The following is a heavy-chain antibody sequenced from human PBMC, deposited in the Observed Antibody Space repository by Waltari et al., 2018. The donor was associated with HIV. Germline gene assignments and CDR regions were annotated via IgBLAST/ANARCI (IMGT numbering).Heavy chain of an antibody. CDR3: ALEQQLVQGAGYYYGMNV. CDR1: GGSISSSSYY. Sequence: QLQLQESGPGLVKPSETLSLTCTVSGGSISSSSYYWGWIRPPPGKGLEWDGSIYYIGSTYYNPALKSRVTITLDTSNNQLSLKLSSVTAADTDVYYCALEQQLVQGAGYYYGMNVWGQGTTVTVSS. CDR2: IYYIGST. V-gene: IGHV4-39*01. D-gene: IGHD6-13*01. J-gene: IGHJ6*02.